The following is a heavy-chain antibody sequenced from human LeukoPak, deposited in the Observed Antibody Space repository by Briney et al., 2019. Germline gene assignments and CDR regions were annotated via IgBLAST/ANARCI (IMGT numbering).Heavy chain of an antibody. CDR3: ASLSYGSGSPMDV. J-gene: IGHJ6*02. V-gene: IGHV4-34*01. CDR2: INHSGST. Sequence: SETLSLTCAVYGGSFSGYYWSWVRQPPGKGLEWIGEINHSGSTNYNPSLKSRVTISVDTSKNQFSLKLSSVTAADTAVYYCASLSYGSGSPMDVWGQGTTVAVSS. D-gene: IGHD3-10*01. CDR1: GGSFSGYY.